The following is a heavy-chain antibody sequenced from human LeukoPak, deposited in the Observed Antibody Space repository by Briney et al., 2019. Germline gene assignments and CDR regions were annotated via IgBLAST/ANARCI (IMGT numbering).Heavy chain of an antibody. J-gene: IGHJ3*02. V-gene: IGHV4-39*07. CDR2: IYYSGST. CDR1: GGSISSSSYY. Sequence: SETLSLTCTVSGGSISSSSYYWGWTRQPPGKGLEWIGSIYYSGSTYYNPSLKSRVTISVDTSMNQFSLKLSSVTAADTAVYSCARDSSYAFDIWGQGTMVTVSS. CDR3: ARDSSYAFDI.